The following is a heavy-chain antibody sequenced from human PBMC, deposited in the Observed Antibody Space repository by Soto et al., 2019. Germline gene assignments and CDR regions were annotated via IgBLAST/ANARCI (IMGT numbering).Heavy chain of an antibody. D-gene: IGHD1-26*01. Sequence: QVQLVESGGGVVQPGRSLRLSCAASGFTFSHYGIHWVRQAPGKGLEWLAVISYDGSNKHYADSVKVRFTVSRDKSKNALYLQMNSLRAEGTAIYFCASYSGKYQGPIDYWGQGTLVTVSS. J-gene: IGHJ4*02. CDR1: GFTFSHYG. CDR2: ISYDGSNK. CDR3: ASYSGKYQGPIDY. V-gene: IGHV3-30*03.